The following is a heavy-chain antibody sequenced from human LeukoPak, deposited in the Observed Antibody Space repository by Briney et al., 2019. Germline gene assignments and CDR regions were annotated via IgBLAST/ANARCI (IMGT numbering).Heavy chain of an antibody. J-gene: IGHJ4*02. CDR1: GFTFSSYW. D-gene: IGHD2-2*01. CDR3: AREDIVVVPAGMPPGVDY. V-gene: IGHV3-74*01. CDR2: INGDGSNI. Sequence: GGSLRLSCVASGFTFSSYWMHWVRQDPRKGLVWVSRINGDGSNINYADSVRGRFTISRDNAKNTLYLQMNSLRAEDTAVYYCAREDIVVVPAGMPPGVDYWGQGTLVTVSS.